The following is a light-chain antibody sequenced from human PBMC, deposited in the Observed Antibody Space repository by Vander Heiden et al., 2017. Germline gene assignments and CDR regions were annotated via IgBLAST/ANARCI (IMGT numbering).Light chain of an antibody. CDR1: SSNIGKNY. CDR3: GTWDSSLSNAV. Sequence: QSVLTPPPSVSAAPGQKVTISCSGSSSNIGKNYVSWYQQVPGTAPKLLIYDNNKRPSGIPDRFSGSKSGTSATLGITGLQTGDEADYYCGTWDSSLSNAVFGTGTKVTVL. J-gene: IGLJ1*01. CDR2: DNN. V-gene: IGLV1-51*01.